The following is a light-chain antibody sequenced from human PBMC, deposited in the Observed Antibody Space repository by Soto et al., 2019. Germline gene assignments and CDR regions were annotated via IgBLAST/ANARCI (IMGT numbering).Light chain of an antibody. CDR2: GAS. CDR3: QQYNNWPPFT. V-gene: IGKV3-15*01. J-gene: IGKJ2*01. CDR1: QRVSSN. Sequence: ERVISQSPATVSVSPGDIAAHSCRAMQRVSSNVAWYQQKPGQAPRLLIYGASTRATGIPARFSGSGSGTEFTLTISSLQSEDFAGYFCQQYNNWPPFTLVQGTKMQLK.